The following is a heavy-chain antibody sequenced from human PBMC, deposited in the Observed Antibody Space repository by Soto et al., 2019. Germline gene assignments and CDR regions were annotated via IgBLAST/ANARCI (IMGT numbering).Heavy chain of an antibody. J-gene: IGHJ4*02. CDR1: GFTFSSYA. D-gene: IGHD3-22*01. Sequence: PRLSCAASGFTFSSYAMHWVRQAPGKGLEWVAVISYDGSNKYYADSVKGRFTISRDNSKNTLYLQMNSLRAEDTAVYYCARDPAPPSYYYDSSGYPDYWGQGTLVTVSS. V-gene: IGHV3-30-3*01. CDR3: ARDPAPPSYYYDSSGYPDY. CDR2: ISYDGSNK.